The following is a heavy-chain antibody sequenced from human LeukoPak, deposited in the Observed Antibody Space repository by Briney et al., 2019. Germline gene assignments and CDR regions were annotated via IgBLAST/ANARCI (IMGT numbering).Heavy chain of an antibody. J-gene: IGHJ4*02. D-gene: IGHD2-21*02. CDR1: GYTFTSYG. CDR3: ARDGCGGDCYSNTYYFDY. Sequence: VASVKVSCKASGYTFTSYGISWVRQAPGQGLEWMGWISAYNGNTNYAQKLQGRVTMTTDTSTSTAYMELRSLRSDDTAVYYCARDGCGGDCYSNTYYFDYWGQGTLVTVSS. V-gene: IGHV1-18*01. CDR2: ISAYNGNT.